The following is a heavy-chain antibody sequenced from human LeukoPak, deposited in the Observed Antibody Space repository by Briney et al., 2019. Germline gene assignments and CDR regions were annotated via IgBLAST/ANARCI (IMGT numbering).Heavy chain of an antibody. J-gene: IGHJ6*02. V-gene: IGHV4-59*05. Sequence: PSETLSLTCSVSGGSFDSKYWSWIRQPPGKGLEWIGSIYYPESTHYNPSLESRVTISVDTSKYQVSLTLSSVTATDTAVYYCVRHVSSGWDYYNGLDVWGQGTTVTVSS. CDR2: IYYPEST. CDR1: GGSFDSKY. CDR3: VRHVSSGWDYYNGLDV. D-gene: IGHD6-19*01.